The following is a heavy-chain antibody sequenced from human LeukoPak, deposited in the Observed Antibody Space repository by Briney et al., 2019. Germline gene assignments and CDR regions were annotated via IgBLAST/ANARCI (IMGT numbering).Heavy chain of an antibody. CDR3: VKAATKNFGIYTADF. Sequence: GGSLRLSCAASGFTFSSSAMGWVRRAPQKGLEWVSAIPASGPKTYYTGSVRGRFTISRDNSKNTVYLQMHSLRAEDTAVYYCVKAATKNFGIYTADFWVQGTLVTVSS. J-gene: IGHJ4*02. CDR2: IPASGPKT. V-gene: IGHV3-23*01. CDR1: GFTFSSSA. D-gene: IGHD3-16*01.